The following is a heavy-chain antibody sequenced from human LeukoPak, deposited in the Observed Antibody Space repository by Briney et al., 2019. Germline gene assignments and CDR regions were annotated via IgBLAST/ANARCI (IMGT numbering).Heavy chain of an antibody. Sequence: NTSETLSLTCTVSGGSISSGDYYWSWIRQPPGKGLEWIGYIYYSGSTYYNPSLKSRVTISVDTSKNQFSLKLSSVTAADTAVYYCARWESIAVAVFVRGYAFDIWGQGTMVTVSS. CDR3: ARWESIAVAVFVRGYAFDI. CDR2: IYYSGST. D-gene: IGHD6-19*01. V-gene: IGHV4-30-4*01. CDR1: GGSISSGDYY. J-gene: IGHJ3*02.